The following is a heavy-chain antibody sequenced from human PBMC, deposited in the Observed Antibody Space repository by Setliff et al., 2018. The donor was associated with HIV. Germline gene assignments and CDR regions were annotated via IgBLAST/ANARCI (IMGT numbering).Heavy chain of an antibody. CDR2: TYHTGST. D-gene: IGHD6-13*01. CDR3: ARHRDPPGSSWIYYYYYMDR. V-gene: IGHV4-4*02. Sequence: SETLSLTCAISGGSISSANWWTWVRQPPGKGLECIGETYHTGSTNYNPSLKSRLTISVDTSKNQVSLRLSSVTAADTGVYYCARHRDPPGSSWIYYYYYMDRWGEGTTVT. CDR1: GGSISSANW. J-gene: IGHJ6*03.